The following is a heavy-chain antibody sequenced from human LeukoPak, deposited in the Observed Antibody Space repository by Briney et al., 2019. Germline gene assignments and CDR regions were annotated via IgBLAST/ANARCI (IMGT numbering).Heavy chain of an antibody. CDR1: GYTFTSHY. CDR2: IHPSGGST. CDR3: ARSNTGGFVYWFLDL. V-gene: IGHV1-46*01. J-gene: IGHJ2*01. D-gene: IGHD2-8*02. Sequence: GASVKVSCKASGYTFTSHYMHWVRQVPGQGLEWMGIIHPSGGSTTYAQSFQGRVTMTRDTSTSTVYMELSSLRSEDTAVYFCARSNTGGFVYWFLDLWGRGTLVTVSS.